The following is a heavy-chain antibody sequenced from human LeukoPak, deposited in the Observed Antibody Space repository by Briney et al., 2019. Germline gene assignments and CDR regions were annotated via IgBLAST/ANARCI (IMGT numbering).Heavy chain of an antibody. Sequence: GASVKVSCKVSGYTLTELSMHWVRQAPGKGLEWMGGFDPEDGETIYAQKFQGRVTMTEDTSTDTAYMELSSLGSEDTAVYYCATPIVGATGAAFDIWGRGTMVTVSS. CDR3: ATPIVGATGAAFDI. CDR1: GYTLTELS. CDR2: FDPEDGET. J-gene: IGHJ3*02. D-gene: IGHD1-26*01. V-gene: IGHV1-24*01.